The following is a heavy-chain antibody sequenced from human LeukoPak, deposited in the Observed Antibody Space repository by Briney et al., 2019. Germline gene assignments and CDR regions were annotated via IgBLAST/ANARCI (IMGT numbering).Heavy chain of an antibody. CDR3: TKQDDILTGYPFDN. J-gene: IGHJ4*02. D-gene: IGHD3-9*01. CDR1: GFTFKNAW. Sequence: PGGSLRLSCAASGFTFKNAWMGWVRQAPGKGLEWVGRIKSQTDGGTTDYAAPVKGRFSISRDDSKDTVFVQMNRLKTEDTGVYYCTKQDDILTGYPFDNWGQGTLVTVAS. V-gene: IGHV3-15*01. CDR2: IKSQTDGGTT.